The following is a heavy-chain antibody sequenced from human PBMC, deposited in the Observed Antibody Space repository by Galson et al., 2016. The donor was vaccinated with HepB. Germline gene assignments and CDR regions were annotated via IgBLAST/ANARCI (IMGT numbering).Heavy chain of an antibody. CDR3: AKSGGANVSAAGIGYYYYMDV. CDR1: GYTFTSYG. CDR2: ITAYRGNT. J-gene: IGHJ6*03. Sequence: SVKVSCKASGYTFTSYGITWVRQAPGQGLEWMGWITAYRGNTHYAQKIQGRVTMTTDTPTSTAYMELMSLGADDTAVYYCAKSGGANVSAAGIGYYYYMDVWGKGTTVTVSS. V-gene: IGHV1-18*04. D-gene: IGHD6-13*01.